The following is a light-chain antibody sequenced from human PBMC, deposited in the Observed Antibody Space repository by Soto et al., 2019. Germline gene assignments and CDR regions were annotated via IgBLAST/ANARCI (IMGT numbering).Light chain of an antibody. V-gene: IGLV2-8*01. Sequence: QSALTQPPSASGSPGQSVTISCTGTSSDVGGYNFVSWYQQHPGKAPKLMIYEVSKRPSGVPDRFSGSKSGNTASLTVSRLQAEDEADYYCSSYAGSNTVLFGGGTKLTVL. CDR1: SSDVGGYNF. CDR3: SSYAGSNTVL. CDR2: EVS. J-gene: IGLJ2*01.